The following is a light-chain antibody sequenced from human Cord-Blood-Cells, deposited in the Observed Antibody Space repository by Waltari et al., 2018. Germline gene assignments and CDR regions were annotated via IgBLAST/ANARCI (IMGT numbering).Light chain of an antibody. J-gene: IGKJ3*01. CDR2: AAT. Sequence: DIQMTQSPSSLSASVGDRVTITCRASQSISSYLNWYKQKPGKAPKRLIYAATSLQSGCPSRFSGSGSETDFTLTISSLEPADFATYYCQQSYSTPFTFGPGTKVDIK. V-gene: IGKV1-39*01. CDR3: QQSYSTPFT. CDR1: QSISSY.